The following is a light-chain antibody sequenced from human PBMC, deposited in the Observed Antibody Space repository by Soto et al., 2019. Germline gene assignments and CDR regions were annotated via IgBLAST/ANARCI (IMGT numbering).Light chain of an antibody. CDR2: SVS. CDR1: SSDIGTYDH. J-gene: IGLJ1*01. V-gene: IGLV2-14*01. Sequence: QSVLTQPASASGSPGQSITISCSGTSSDIGTYDHVAWFQQFPGKTPKLMISSVSNRPSGVSYRFSGSKSGNTASLTVSGLQAEDEADYYCTSYAGSRAYVFGTGTKLTVL. CDR3: TSYAGSRAYV.